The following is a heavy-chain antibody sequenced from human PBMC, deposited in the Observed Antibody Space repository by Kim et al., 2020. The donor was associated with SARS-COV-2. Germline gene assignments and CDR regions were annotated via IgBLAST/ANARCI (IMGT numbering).Heavy chain of an antibody. J-gene: IGHJ5*02. Sequence: YYADSVQGRFSISRDNAQTSVSLQMNSLIAEDTAVYYCARSVDGADNWVDPWGQGTLVTASS. V-gene: IGHV3-48*03. CDR3: ARSVDGADNWVDP. D-gene: IGHD3-10*01.